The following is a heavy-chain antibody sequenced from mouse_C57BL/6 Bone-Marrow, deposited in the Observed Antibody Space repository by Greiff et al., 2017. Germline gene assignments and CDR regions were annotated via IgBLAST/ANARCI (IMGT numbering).Heavy chain of an antibody. J-gene: IGHJ4*01. D-gene: IGHD1-1*01. CDR3: ARDPLITTVVANYAMDY. CDR2: LCAGGRYT. Sequence: EVQLVASGGGLVKPGGSLKLSCAASGFTFRSSAMSWVRQTPETRLDWVATLCAGGRYTYSPHNVTGRFTSSRENDRNNLYMQRGQLKSEETAMYYSARDPLITTVVANYAMDYWGQGTSVTVSS. V-gene: IGHV5-4*01. CDR1: GFTFRSSA.